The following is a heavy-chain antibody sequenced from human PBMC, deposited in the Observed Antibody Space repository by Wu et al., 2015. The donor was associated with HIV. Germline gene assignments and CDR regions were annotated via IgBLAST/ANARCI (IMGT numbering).Heavy chain of an antibody. CDR1: GGTFSSYV. CDR2: IIPIFTTA. V-gene: IGHV1-69*12. D-gene: IGHD3-22*01. Sequence: QVQLVQSGAEVKKPGSSVKVSCKASGGTFSSYVISWVRQAPGQGLEWMGGIIPIFTTAHYAQKFQGRVTITADELTTTVYMQLTNLRSDDTAVYYCARDMTYYYDSSGYYRLDYWGQGSLIIVSS. CDR3: ARDMTYYYDSSGYYRLDY. J-gene: IGHJ4*02.